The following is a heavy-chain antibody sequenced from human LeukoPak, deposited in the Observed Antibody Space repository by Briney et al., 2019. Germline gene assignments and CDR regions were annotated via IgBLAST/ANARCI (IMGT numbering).Heavy chain of an antibody. CDR1: GDSITTYY. CDR2: IYHTGST. CDR3: ARVHYYGSGLSSYFDY. V-gene: IGHV4-59*01. D-gene: IGHD3-10*01. Sequence: SETLSLTRTVSGDSITTYYWSWIRQSPGKGLEWIGYIYHTGSTNYNPSLKSRVTISVDTSKSQFSLRLSSVTAADTAVYYCARVHYYGSGLSSYFDYWGQGILVTVSS. J-gene: IGHJ4*02.